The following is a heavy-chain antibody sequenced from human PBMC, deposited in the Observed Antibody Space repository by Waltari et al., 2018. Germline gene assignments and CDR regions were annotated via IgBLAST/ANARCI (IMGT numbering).Heavy chain of an antibody. Sequence: QVQLQESGSGLVKPSETLSLTCTVSGGSISSYYWSWIRQPPGKGLEWSGYNYYSGSTNANPSLKGRVTISVDTSKNQFSLKLSSVTAADTAVYYCARAPSRRLALDYWGQGTLVTVSS. J-gene: IGHJ4*02. CDR1: GGSISSYY. V-gene: IGHV4-59*01. D-gene: IGHD6-25*01. CDR3: ARAPSRRLALDY. CDR2: NYYSGST.